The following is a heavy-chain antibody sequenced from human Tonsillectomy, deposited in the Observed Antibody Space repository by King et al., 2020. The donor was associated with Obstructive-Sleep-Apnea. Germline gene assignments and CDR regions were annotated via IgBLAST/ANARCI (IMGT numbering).Heavy chain of an antibody. CDR1: GGSFSDYY. CDR2: INHSGST. V-gene: IGHV4-34*01. J-gene: IGHJ4*02. CDR3: ARRGYSGYDR. Sequence: VQLQQWGAGLLKPSETLSLTCAVYGGSFSDYYWSWIRQPPGKGLEWIGEINHSGSTNYNPSLKSRVTISVDTSKNQFSLKLTSVTAADTAVYYCARRGYSGYDRWGQGTLVTVSS. D-gene: IGHD5-12*01.